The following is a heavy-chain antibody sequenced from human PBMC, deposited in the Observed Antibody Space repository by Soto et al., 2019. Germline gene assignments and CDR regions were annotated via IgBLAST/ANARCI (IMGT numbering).Heavy chain of an antibody. Sequence: EVQLLESGGGLVQPGGSLRLSCAASGFTFSSYAMSWVRQAPGKGLEWVSAISGSGGSTYYADSVKGRFTISRDKSKNTLYLQMNSLRAEDTAVYYCALIAAAGRGGKTFDYWGQGTLVTVSS. CDR2: ISGSGGST. J-gene: IGHJ4*02. D-gene: IGHD6-13*01. CDR3: ALIAAAGRGGKTFDY. CDR1: GFTFSSYA. V-gene: IGHV3-23*01.